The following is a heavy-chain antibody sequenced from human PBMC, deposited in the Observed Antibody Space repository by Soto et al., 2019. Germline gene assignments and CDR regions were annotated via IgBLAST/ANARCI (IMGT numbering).Heavy chain of an antibody. CDR3: ARETGSLLWFGERLNKYNWFDP. J-gene: IGHJ5*02. D-gene: IGHD3-10*01. CDR2: ISAYNGNT. CDR1: GYTFTSYG. V-gene: IGHV1-18*01. Sequence: QVQLVQSGAEVKKPGASVKVSCKASGYTFTSYGISWVRQAPGQGLEWMGWISAYNGNTNYAQKLQGRVTMTTDTTTTTAYVELRSLRSDDTAVYYCARETGSLLWFGERLNKYNWFDPWGQGTLVTVSS.